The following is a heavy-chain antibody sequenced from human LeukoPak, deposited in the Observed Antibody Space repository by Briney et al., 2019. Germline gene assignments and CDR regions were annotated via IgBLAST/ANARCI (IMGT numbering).Heavy chain of an antibody. D-gene: IGHD3-22*01. CDR3: ARLEEGKIDWFDP. J-gene: IGHJ5*02. CDR1: GGSISSYY. Sequence: SETLSLTCTVSGGSISSYYWSWIRQPPGKGLEWIGYIYYSGSTNYNPSLKSRVTISVDTSKNQFSLKLSSVTAADTAVYYCARLEEGKIDWFDPWGQGTLVAVSS. V-gene: IGHV4-59*08. CDR2: IYYSGST.